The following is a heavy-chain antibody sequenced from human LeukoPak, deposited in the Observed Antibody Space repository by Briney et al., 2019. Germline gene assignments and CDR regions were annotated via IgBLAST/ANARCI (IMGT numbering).Heavy chain of an antibody. V-gene: IGHV3-11*01. D-gene: IGHD6-19*01. CDR3: AREVIEYSSGWYYFDY. Sequence: PGGSLRLSCAASGFTFSDYYMSSIRQAPGKGLWWVSYITSSGSTIYYAHSMKGRFTISRDNAKHSLFLQLDSLRAEDTAVYYCAREVIEYSSGWYYFDYWGQGTLVTVSS. CDR2: ITSSGSTI. CDR1: GFTFSDYY. J-gene: IGHJ4*02.